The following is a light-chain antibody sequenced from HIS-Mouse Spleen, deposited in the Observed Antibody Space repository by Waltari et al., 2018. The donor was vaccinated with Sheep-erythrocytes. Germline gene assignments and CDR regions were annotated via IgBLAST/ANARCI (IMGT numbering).Light chain of an antibody. CDR3: QAWDSSTAV. V-gene: IGLV3-1*01. CDR2: QDS. J-gene: IGLJ2*01. CDR1: KLGDKY. Sequence: SYELTQPPSVSVSPGQTASIPCPGDKLGDKYACWYQQKPSKTPLLVIYQDSRRPTGILVRVSGSNSGNTATLTISGTPAMDEADYYCQAWDSSTAVFGGGTKLTVL.